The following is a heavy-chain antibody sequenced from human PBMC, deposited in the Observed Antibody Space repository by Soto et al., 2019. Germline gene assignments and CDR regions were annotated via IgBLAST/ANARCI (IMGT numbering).Heavy chain of an antibody. CDR1: GFSFGSYA. D-gene: IGHD3-3*01. J-gene: IGHJ4*02. CDR3: ARWSYLDY. CDR2: ISGSDGKT. V-gene: IGHV3-23*01. Sequence: GGSLRLSCAASGFSFGSYALSWVRQAPGKGLEWVSTISGSDGKTFYADSVKGRFSISRDTSQSTLYLQMNSLRADDTAMYYCARWSYLDYWGQGXQVTVSS.